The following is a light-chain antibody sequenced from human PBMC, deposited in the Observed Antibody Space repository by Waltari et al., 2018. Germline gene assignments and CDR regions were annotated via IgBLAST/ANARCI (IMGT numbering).Light chain of an antibody. CDR3: QQLYNWPRGA. CDR1: QSVSTY. V-gene: IGKV3-11*01. J-gene: IGKJ2*01. CDR2: DVI. Sequence: ELVLTQSPATLSLSQGETATLSCRASQSVSTYIAWYQQKPGQAPRLLIYDVIRRATGIPARFSGSGSGTDFTLTISSLEPEDFAVYYCQQLYNWPRGAFGQGTKLEI.